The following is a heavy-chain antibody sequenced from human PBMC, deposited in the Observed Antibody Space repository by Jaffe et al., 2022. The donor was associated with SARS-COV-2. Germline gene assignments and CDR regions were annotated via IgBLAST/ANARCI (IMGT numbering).Heavy chain of an antibody. Sequence: QVQLEESGGDVVQPGKSLRLSCAASGFTFNYYGMHWVRQAPGKGLEWVAAISYDGRNKYYADSVKGRFTISRDNSKDTLYLQINSLRPEDTAVYSCAKVDYSSGLWGYFDYWGQGTLVTVSS. D-gene: IGHD3-22*01. J-gene: IGHJ4*02. CDR2: ISYDGRNK. CDR1: GFTFNYYG. V-gene: IGHV3-30*18. CDR3: AKVDYSSGLWGYFDY.